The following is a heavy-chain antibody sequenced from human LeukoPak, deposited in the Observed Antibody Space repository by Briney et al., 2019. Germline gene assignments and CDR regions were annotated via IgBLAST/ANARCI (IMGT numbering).Heavy chain of an antibody. V-gene: IGHV3-7*01. CDR1: GLTFSSYW. CDR2: IKLDGSEK. J-gene: IGHJ4*02. CDR3: ARISSSRYYFDY. Sequence: GGSLRLSCAASGLTFSSYWMTWVRQAPGKGLEWVANIKLDGSEKYYVDSVKGRFTISRDDAENSVYLQINSLSAEDTAVYYCARISSSRYYFDYWGQGTLVTVSS. D-gene: IGHD6-13*01.